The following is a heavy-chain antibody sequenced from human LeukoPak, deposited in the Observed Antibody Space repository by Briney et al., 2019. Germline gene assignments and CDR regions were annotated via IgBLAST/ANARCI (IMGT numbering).Heavy chain of an antibody. CDR1: GFTFSSYE. D-gene: IGHD1-14*01. Sequence: PGGSLRLSCAASGFTFSSYEMNWVRQAPGKGLEWVSYISSSGSTMYYADSVKGRFTISRDNAKNSLYLQMNSLRAEDTAVYYCAREATADNNAFDIWGQGTMVTVSS. J-gene: IGHJ3*02. CDR3: AREATADNNAFDI. CDR2: ISSSGSTM. V-gene: IGHV3-48*03.